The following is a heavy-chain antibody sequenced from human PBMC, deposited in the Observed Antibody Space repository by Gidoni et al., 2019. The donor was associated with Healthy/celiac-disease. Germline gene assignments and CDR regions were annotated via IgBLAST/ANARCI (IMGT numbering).Heavy chain of an antibody. J-gene: IGHJ6*02. CDR2: IDWDDDK. V-gene: IGHV2-70*01. D-gene: IGHD3-3*01. Sequence: QVTLRESGPALVKPTQTLTLTCTFSGFSLSTSGMCVSWIRQPPGTALEWLALIDWDDDKYYSTSLKTRLTISKDTSKNQVVLTMTNMDPVDTATYYCARHLYITIFGVVSYGMDVWGQGTTVTVSS. CDR1: GFSLSTSGMC. CDR3: ARHLYITIFGVVSYGMDV.